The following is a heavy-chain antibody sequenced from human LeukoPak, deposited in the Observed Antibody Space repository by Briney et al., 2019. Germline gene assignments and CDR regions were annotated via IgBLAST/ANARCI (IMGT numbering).Heavy chain of an antibody. CDR3: ARDYYDSSGYYLPFDY. CDR2: INPSGGST. V-gene: IGHV1-46*01. J-gene: IGHJ4*02. D-gene: IGHD3-22*01. CDR1: GYTFTSYY. Sequence: ASVKVSCKASGYTFTSYYVHWVRQAPGQGLEWMGIINPSGGSTDYAQKFQGRVTMTRDTSTSTVYMELSSLRSEDTAVYYCARDYYDSSGYYLPFDYWGQGTLVTVSS.